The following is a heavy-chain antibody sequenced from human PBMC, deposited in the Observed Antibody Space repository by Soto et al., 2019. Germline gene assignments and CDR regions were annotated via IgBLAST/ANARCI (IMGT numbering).Heavy chain of an antibody. V-gene: IGHV3-74*01. Sequence: EAQLVESGGGLVQPGGSLRLSCAASGFTFSSYWLHWVRQAPGEGLVWVSRINSDGSSTRYADSVKGRFTISRDNAKNTLYLQMNKLRVEDTALYYCATSISVGGGGWGQGTLVTVSS. CDR2: INSDGSST. CDR3: ATSISVGGGG. D-gene: IGHD3-16*01. CDR1: GFTFSSYW. J-gene: IGHJ4*02.